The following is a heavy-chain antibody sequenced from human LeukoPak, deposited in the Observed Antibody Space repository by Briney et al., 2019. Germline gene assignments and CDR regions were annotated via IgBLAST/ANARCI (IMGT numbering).Heavy chain of an antibody. J-gene: IGHJ4*02. CDR2: INPNSGGT. CDR3: ARDSGYDYGGY. D-gene: IGHD5-12*01. CDR1: GYSFIGYY. V-gene: IGHV1-2*02. Sequence: ASVKVSCKASGYSFIGYYIHWVRQAPGQGLEWMGWINPNSGGTNYAQKFQGRVTMTRDTSISTAYMELSRLRSDDTAVYYCARDSGYDYGGYWGQGTLVTVSS.